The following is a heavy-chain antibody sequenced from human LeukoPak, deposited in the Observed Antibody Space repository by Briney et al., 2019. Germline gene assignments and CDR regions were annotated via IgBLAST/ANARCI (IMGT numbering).Heavy chain of an antibody. CDR2: MNPNSGNT. CDR3: ARDPGITIFGVEEKWFDP. J-gene: IGHJ5*02. Sequence: ASVKVSCKASGYTFTSYDINWVRQATGQGLEWMGWMNPNSGNTGYAQKLQGRVTMTRNTSISTAYMELSSLRSEDTAVYYCARDPGITIFGVEEKWFDPWGQRTLVSVSS. D-gene: IGHD3-3*01. V-gene: IGHV1-8*01. CDR1: GYTFTSYD.